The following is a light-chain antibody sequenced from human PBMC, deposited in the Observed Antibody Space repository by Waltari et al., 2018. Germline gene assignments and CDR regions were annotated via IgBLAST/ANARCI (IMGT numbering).Light chain of an antibody. J-gene: IGLJ2*01. CDR3: NSFAGSDTVV. CDR2: DVN. CDR1: SGDIGAYNS. V-gene: IGLV2-8*01. Sequence: QSALTQPPSASGSPGQSVTISCTGTSGDIGAYNSVNWYRQHPGKVPKLMIYDVNRRPSGVPDRFSGSKSGKTASLTVSGLQPEDEAVYYCNSFAGSDTVVFGGGTTLTVL.